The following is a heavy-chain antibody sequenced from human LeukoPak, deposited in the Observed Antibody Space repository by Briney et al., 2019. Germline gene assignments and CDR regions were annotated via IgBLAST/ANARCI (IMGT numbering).Heavy chain of an antibody. D-gene: IGHD3-22*01. CDR1: GFTFSSYA. CDR2: ITGTGGST. CDR3: ARATLPTYYYDSSGYGS. V-gene: IGHV3-23*01. J-gene: IGHJ5*02. Sequence: SGGSLRLSCAASGFTFSSYAMSWVRQAPGKGLEWVSAITGTGGSTYYVASVKGRFTVSRDNSRNTLYLQMSSLRAEDSAMYYCARATLPTYYYDSSGYGSWGQGTLVTVSS.